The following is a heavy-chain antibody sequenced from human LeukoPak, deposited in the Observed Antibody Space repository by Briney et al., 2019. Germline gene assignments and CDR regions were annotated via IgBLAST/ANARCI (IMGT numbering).Heavy chain of an antibody. CDR3: AGLGYCSSTSCYPDF. V-gene: IGHV4-38-2*02. Sequence: SETLSLTCTVSDYSISSLYYWGWIRQPPGKGLEWITSIHHSGSTDYNPSLKSRVTISIDTSKNQFSLKLKYVTAADTAVYYCAGLGYCSSTSCYPDFWGQGTLVTVSS. J-gene: IGHJ4*02. D-gene: IGHD2-2*01. CDR2: IHHSGST. CDR1: DYSISSLYY.